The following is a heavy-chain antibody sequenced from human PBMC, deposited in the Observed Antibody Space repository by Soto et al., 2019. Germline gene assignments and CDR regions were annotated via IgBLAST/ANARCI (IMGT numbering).Heavy chain of an antibody. CDR3: ARGYCSSTRCYIRGYWFDP. Sequence: ASVKVSCKASGYTFTGYYMHWVRQAPGQGLEWMGWINPNSGGTNYAQKFQGRVTMTRDTSISTAYMELSRLRSDDTAVYYCARGYCSSTRCYIRGYWFDPWGQGTLVTVSS. CDR2: INPNSGGT. D-gene: IGHD2-2*02. CDR1: GYTFTGYY. J-gene: IGHJ5*02. V-gene: IGHV1-2*02.